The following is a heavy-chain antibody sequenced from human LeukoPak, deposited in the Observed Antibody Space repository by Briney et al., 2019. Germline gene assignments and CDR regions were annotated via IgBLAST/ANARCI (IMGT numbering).Heavy chain of an antibody. Sequence: GASVKVSCKASGGTFSSYAISWVRQAPGQGLEWMGRIIPILGIANYAQKFQGRVTITADKSTSTAYMELSSLRSEDTAVYYCARDREVVVVAAYGSPYGMDVWGQGTTVTVSS. V-gene: IGHV1-69*04. D-gene: IGHD2-15*01. J-gene: IGHJ6*02. CDR3: ARDREVVVVAAYGSPYGMDV. CDR2: IIPILGIA. CDR1: GGTFSSYA.